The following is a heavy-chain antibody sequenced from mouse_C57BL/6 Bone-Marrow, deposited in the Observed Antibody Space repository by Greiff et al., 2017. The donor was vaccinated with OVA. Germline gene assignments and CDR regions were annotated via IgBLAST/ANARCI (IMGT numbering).Heavy chain of an antibody. D-gene: IGHD2-5*01. CDR1: GYTFTDYE. CDR3: TRGYSNYYAMDY. V-gene: IGHV1-15*01. Sequence: QVQLQQSGAELVRPGASVTLSCKASGYTFTDYEMHWVKQTPVHGLEWIGAIDPETGGPAYHQKFKGQAILTADKSSSTAYMELRSLTSEDSAVYYCTRGYSNYYAMDYWGQGTSVTVSS. J-gene: IGHJ4*01. CDR2: IDPETGGP.